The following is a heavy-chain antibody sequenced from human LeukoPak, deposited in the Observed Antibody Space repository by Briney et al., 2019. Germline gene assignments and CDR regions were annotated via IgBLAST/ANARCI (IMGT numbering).Heavy chain of an antibody. CDR1: GGSISSSSYY. CDR2: IYYSGST. CDR3: ARDLDPYDSSGSHM. Sequence: SETLSLTCTVSGGSISSSSYYWGWIRQPPGKGLEWIGSIYYSGSTYYNPSLKSRVTISVDTSKNQFSLKLSSVTAADTAVYYCARDLDPYDSSGSHMWGQGTMVTVSS. J-gene: IGHJ3*01. V-gene: IGHV4-39*07. D-gene: IGHD3-22*01.